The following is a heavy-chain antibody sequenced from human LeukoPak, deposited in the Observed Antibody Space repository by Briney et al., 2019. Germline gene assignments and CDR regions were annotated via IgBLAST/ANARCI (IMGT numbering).Heavy chain of an antibody. CDR3: AREDAGGTYSFDY. CDR2: IYTSGVT. CDR1: GFTVSSNF. D-gene: IGHD1-26*01. J-gene: IGHJ4*02. V-gene: IGHV3-66*01. Sequence: GGSLRLSCAVSGFTVSSNFMSWVRQAPGKGPEWVSVIYTSGVTYYADSVRGRFTISRDNSKNTLYLQMDSLTAEDTAVYYCAREDAGGTYSFDYWGQGTLVTVSS.